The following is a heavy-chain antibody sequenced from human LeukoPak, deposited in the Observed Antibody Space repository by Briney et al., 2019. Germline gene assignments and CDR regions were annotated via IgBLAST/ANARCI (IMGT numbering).Heavy chain of an antibody. CDR3: TTGQGKTDDDY. CDR1: GFTFNDAW. CDR2: IKRERESGAT. Sequence: KPGGPLTLSCVGSGFTFNDAWMSWVRQAPRKGLEWVGRIKRERESGATDYGAPVRGRSTITRDDSKNTLYLQLNSLQIEDTGICYCTTGQGKTDDDYWGQGTLVTVSS. J-gene: IGHJ4*02. V-gene: IGHV3-15*01.